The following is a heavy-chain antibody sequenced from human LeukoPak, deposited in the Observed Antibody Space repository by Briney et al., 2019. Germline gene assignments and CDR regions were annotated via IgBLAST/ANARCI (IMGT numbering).Heavy chain of an antibody. V-gene: IGHV3-23*01. CDR2: VTVDGGTT. CDR3: AKDCCSNTGLFDY. Sequence: PGGSLRLSCAASGLTFSTYAKSWVRQAPGKGLEWVSTVTVDGGTTYYADSVKGRFTISRDNSKNTLYLQMNSLRTEDTAVYYCAKDCCSNTGLFDYWGQGTRVTVSS. CDR1: GLTFSTYA. D-gene: IGHD2-2*01. J-gene: IGHJ4*02.